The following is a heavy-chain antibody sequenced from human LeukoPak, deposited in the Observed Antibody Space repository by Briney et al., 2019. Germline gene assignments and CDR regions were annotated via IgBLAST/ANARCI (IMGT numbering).Heavy chain of an antibody. Sequence: GGSLRLPCAASGFTFSSYWMSWVRQAPGKGLEWVANIKQDGSEKYYVDSVKGRFTISRDNAKNSLYLQMNSLRAEDMALYYCAKVGRMGIIDYWGQGTLVTVSS. J-gene: IGHJ4*02. D-gene: IGHD2-15*01. CDR2: IKQDGSEK. V-gene: IGHV3-7*03. CDR1: GFTFSSYW. CDR3: AKVGRMGIIDY.